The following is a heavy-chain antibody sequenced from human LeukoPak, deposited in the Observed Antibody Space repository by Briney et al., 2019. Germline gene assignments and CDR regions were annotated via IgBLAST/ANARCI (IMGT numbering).Heavy chain of an antibody. CDR3: ARGSSGWSVGYYYYYYMDV. D-gene: IGHD6-19*01. CDR1: GVSISSYY. Sequence: PSETLSLTCTVSGVSISSYYWSWIRQPAGKGLEWIGRIYTSGSTNYDPSLKSRVTISVDTSKNQFSLKLSSVTAADTAVYYCARGSSGWSVGYYYYYYMDVWGKGTTVTVSS. V-gene: IGHV4-4*07. CDR2: IYTSGST. J-gene: IGHJ6*03.